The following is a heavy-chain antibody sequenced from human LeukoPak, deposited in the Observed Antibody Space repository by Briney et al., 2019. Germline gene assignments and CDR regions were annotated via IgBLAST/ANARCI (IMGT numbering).Heavy chain of an antibody. D-gene: IGHD6-13*01. CDR3: ARVDSSSWYAGRPDY. Sequence: GGSLRLSCAASGFTFDDYGMSWVRQAPGKGLEWVSGINWNGGSTGYADSVKGRFTISRDNAKNSLYLQMNSLRAEDTALYYCARVDSSSWYAGRPDYLGQGSLLTASS. V-gene: IGHV3-20*04. CDR2: INWNGGST. J-gene: IGHJ4*02. CDR1: GFTFDDYG.